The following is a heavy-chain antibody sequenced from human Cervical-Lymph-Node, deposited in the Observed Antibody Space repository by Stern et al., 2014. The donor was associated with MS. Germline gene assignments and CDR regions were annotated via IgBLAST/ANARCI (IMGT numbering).Heavy chain of an antibody. V-gene: IGHV1-46*01. Sequence: VQLVESGAEVKKPGASVKVSCKASGYTFISYYMHWVRQAPGQGLEWMGIINPSGGTTSHAQKLQGRVTMTRDTSTSTVYMELSSLRSEDTAVYYCAREVAGHRLGMMDVWGQGTTVTVSS. CDR3: AREVAGHRLGMMDV. CDR1: GYTFISYY. D-gene: IGHD6-19*01. CDR2: INPSGGTT. J-gene: IGHJ6*02.